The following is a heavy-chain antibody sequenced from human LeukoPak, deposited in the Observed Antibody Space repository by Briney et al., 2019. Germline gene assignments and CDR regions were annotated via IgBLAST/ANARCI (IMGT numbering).Heavy chain of an antibody. CDR2: ISYDGSNK. CDR3: ASYIRYFTMDV. J-gene: IGHJ6*03. Sequence: GGSLRLSCAASGFTFSSYAMHWVRQAPGKGLEWVAVISYDGSNKYYADSVKGRFTISRDNAKNSLYLQMESLRAEDTAIYYCASYIRYFTMDVWGRGTTVTISS. V-gene: IGHV3-30*04. D-gene: IGHD3-9*01. CDR1: GFTFSSYA.